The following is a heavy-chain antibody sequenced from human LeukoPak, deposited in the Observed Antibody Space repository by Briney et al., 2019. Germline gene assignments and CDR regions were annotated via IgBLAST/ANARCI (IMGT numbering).Heavy chain of an antibody. J-gene: IGHJ4*02. Sequence: GGSLRLSCAASGFTVSSSYMSWVRQAPGKGLEWVSVIYSGGSTYYADSVKGRFTISRDNSKNTLYLQMNSLRAEDTAVYYCAREAIVGATTEYYFDYWGQGTLVTVSS. D-gene: IGHD1-26*01. CDR3: AREAIVGATTEYYFDY. V-gene: IGHV3-53*01. CDR2: IYSGGST. CDR1: GFTVSSSY.